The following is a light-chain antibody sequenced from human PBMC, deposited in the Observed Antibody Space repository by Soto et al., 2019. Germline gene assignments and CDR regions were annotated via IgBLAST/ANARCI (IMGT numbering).Light chain of an antibody. CDR2: MAS. V-gene: IGKV1-5*03. CDR3: QHYNDYSRI. J-gene: IGKJ1*01. Sequence: DIQMTQSPSTLSASIGDRVTITCRASQSISSCLACYKQNPGKPPNLLIYMASNLQSGVPSRFSGSGSGTEFTLTISSLQPDDFATYYCQHYNDYSRIFGQGTKV. CDR1: QSISSC.